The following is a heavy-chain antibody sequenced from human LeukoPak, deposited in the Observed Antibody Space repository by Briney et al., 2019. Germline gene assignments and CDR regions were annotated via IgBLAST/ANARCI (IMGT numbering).Heavy chain of an antibody. Sequence: GGSLRLSCAASGFTFSSYAMSWVRQAPGKGLEWVSVIYSGGSTYYADSVKGRFTISRDSSKNTLYLQMNSLRAEDTAVYYCARGGGYGDYNFDYWGQGTLVTVSS. D-gene: IGHD4-17*01. CDR1: GFTFSSYA. CDR3: ARGGGYGDYNFDY. J-gene: IGHJ4*02. CDR2: IYSGGST. V-gene: IGHV3-53*01.